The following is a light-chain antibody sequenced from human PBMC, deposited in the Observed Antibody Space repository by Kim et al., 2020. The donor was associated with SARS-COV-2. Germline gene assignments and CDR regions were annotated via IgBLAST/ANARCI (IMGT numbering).Light chain of an antibody. CDR2: DVT. Sequence: GQSITTSCTGSSSDVGGYNYVSWFQHHPDKAPKLMIYDVTKRPSGVSSRFSGSKSGNTASLTISGLQAEDEADYYCSSYTSTYTWVFGGGTKLTVL. CDR3: SSYTSTYTWV. V-gene: IGLV2-14*03. J-gene: IGLJ3*02. CDR1: SSDVGGYNY.